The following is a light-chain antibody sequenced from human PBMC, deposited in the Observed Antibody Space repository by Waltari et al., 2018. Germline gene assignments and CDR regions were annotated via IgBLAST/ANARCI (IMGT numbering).Light chain of an antibody. J-gene: IGKJ4*01. CDR1: QSRVHNNRYNY. CDR2: FGS. Sequence: DIVLPHSPLSLPVTPVWPAHIPRSSSQSRVHNNRYNYLDWYLQKSGQSPQLLIYFGSNLASGVPDRFSGSGSGTDFTLKISRVEAEDVGVYYCMQALQTPLTFGGGTKVEIK. CDR3: MQALQTPLT. V-gene: IGKV2-28*01.